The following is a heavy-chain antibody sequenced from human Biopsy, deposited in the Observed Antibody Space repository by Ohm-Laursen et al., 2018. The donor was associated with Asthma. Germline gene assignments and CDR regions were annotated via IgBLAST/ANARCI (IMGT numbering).Heavy chain of an antibody. CDR2: ISVYNGNT. CDR1: GYTFNSAG. CDR3: AATGYSGYYYRT. D-gene: IGHD5-12*01. J-gene: IGHJ5*02. V-gene: IGHV1-18*01. Sequence: ASVKVSCNPSGYTFNSAGITWVRQAPGQGLEWMGWISVYNGNTKVAQKLQDRVTMITDTSTSTAYMELRSLRSDDTAVYFCAATGYSGYYYRTWGQGTLVTVSS.